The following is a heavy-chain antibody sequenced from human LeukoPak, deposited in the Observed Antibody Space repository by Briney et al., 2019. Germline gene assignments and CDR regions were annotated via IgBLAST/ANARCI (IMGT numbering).Heavy chain of an antibody. J-gene: IGHJ5*02. CDR3: GKEGGA. Sequence: PGGSLRLSCAASGFRFSDFTMTLVRQAPGKGPEWVSAIGGRGGSTYYADSLGGRFIISRDNSKDMVYLQMNSLKVEDTATYYCGKEGGAWGQGTKVTVSS. D-gene: IGHD3-16*01. CDR1: GFRFSDFT. V-gene: IGHV3-23*01. CDR2: IGGRGGST.